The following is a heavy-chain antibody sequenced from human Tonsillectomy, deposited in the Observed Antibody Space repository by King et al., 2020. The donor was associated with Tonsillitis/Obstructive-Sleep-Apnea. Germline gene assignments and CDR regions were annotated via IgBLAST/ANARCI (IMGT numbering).Heavy chain of an antibody. CDR2: ILYDGSNK. V-gene: IGHV3-33*01. CDR1: GFTFSSYG. D-gene: IGHD2-15*01. CDR3: ARDTFHCSGGSCYPYYFDY. Sequence: VQLVESGGGVVQPGRSLRLSCAASGFTFSSYGMHWVRQAPGKGLEWVAVILYDGSNKYYADSVKGRFTISRDNSKNTLYLQMNSLRAEDTAVYYCARDTFHCSGGSCYPYYFDYWGQGTLVTVSS. J-gene: IGHJ4*02.